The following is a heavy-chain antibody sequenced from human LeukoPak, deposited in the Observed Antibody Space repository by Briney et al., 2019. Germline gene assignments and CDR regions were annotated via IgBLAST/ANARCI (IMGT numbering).Heavy chain of an antibody. D-gene: IGHD4-17*01. J-gene: IGHJ1*01. CDR2: SRGRAHGGRT. V-gene: IGHV3-49*04. Sequence: GRSLRLSCAASGFSFSDYAISWVRQTPEKGLEWVGFSRGRAHGGRTEYAASVKGRFSISRDDYTSIAYLQMNSLEMEDTAVYYCTRGAVNDYGDGQFFQYWGQGTLVTVSS. CDR3: TRGAVNDYGDGQFFQY. CDR1: GFSFSDYA.